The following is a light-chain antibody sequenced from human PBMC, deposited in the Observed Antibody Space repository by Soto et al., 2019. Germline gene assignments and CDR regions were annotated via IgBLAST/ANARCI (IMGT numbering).Light chain of an antibody. CDR3: QQFKDWPPLT. CDR1: RSVSSN. V-gene: IGKV3-15*01. CDR2: FAS. J-gene: IGKJ4*01. Sequence: EIVLTQYPATLSVSPGESATLSCRASRSVSSNLAWYQQKPGQSPRLLIYFASTRATGVPARFSGSGSGTEFTLTISSRQSEDFAVYYCQQFKDWPPLTFGGGTKVEIK.